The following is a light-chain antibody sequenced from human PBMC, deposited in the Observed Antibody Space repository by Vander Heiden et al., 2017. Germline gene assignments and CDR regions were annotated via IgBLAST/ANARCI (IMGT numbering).Light chain of an antibody. CDR1: QSISSL. CDR3: QQYNSYSPWT. CDR2: DAS. J-gene: IGKJ1*01. Sequence: DIQMTKSPSTLSASVGDGVTITCRASQSISSLFAWYQQKPGKASKLLIYDASSLESGVPSRFSGSGSGTEFTLTISSLQPDDFATYYCQQYNSYSPWTFGQGTKVEIK. V-gene: IGKV1-5*01.